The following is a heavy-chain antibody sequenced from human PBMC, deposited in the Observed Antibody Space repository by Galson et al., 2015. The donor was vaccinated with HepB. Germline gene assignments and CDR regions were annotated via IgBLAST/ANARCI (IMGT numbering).Heavy chain of an antibody. CDR2: IYSNART. V-gene: IGHV4-61*02. Sequence: QVQLQESGPGLVKPSQTLSLTCTVSGDSISSGRYYWCWIRQSAGKKLECIGRIYSNARTEYIPSFGGRITMSVASSKNQFPRELSAVTAADTAVYHCARKTDWWGQGILVTVSS. CDR1: GDSISSGRYY. CDR3: ARKTDW. J-gene: IGHJ4*02.